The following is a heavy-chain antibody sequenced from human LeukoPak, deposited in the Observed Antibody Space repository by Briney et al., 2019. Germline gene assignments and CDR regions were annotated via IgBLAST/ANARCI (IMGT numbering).Heavy chain of an antibody. CDR3: ARSHYGSGYFLHYYGMDV. CDR2: INPNSGGT. Sequence: GASVKVSCKASGYTFTGYYMHWVRQAPGQGLEWMGWINPNSGGTNYAQKFQGWVTMTRDTSISTAYMELSRLRSDDTAVCYCARSHYGSGYFLHYYGMDVWGQGTTVTVSS. D-gene: IGHD3-22*01. J-gene: IGHJ6*02. V-gene: IGHV1-2*04. CDR1: GYTFTGYY.